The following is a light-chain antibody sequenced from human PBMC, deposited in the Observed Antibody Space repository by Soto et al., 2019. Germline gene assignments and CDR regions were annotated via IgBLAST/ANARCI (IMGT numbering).Light chain of an antibody. J-gene: IGLJ1*01. V-gene: IGLV1-40*01. CDR2: GNS. Sequence: QSVLTQPPSVSGAPGQRVTFSCTGSSSNIGAGYDVHWYQQLPGTAPKLLIYGNSNRPSGVPDRFSGSKSGTSASLAITGLQAEDEADYYCQSYDGSLSGYYVFGTGTKLTVL. CDR1: SSNIGAGYD. CDR3: QSYDGSLSGYYV.